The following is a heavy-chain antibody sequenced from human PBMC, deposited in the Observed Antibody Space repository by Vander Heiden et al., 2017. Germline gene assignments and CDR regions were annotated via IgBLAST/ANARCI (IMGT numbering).Heavy chain of an antibody. CDR3: ARPPREWAAAPFDY. CDR1: GFTFSSDW. Sequence: EVQLVESGGGLVQPGGSLSLSCAASGFTFSSDWMSWVRQAPGKGLEWVANIKQDGSEKYYVDSVKGRFTISRDNAKNSLYLQMNSLRAEDTAVYYCARPPREWAAAPFDYWGQGTLVTVSS. V-gene: IGHV3-7*01. D-gene: IGHD6-13*01. J-gene: IGHJ4*02. CDR2: IKQDGSEK.